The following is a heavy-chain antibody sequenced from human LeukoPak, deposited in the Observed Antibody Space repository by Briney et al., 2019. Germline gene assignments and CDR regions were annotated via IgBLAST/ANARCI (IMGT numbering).Heavy chain of an antibody. CDR2: IYYSGST. CDR3: ARDKGYSYGEYYFDY. Sequence: SETLSLTCTVSGGSISSGGYYWSWIRQHPGKGLVWIGYIYYSGSTYYNPSLKSRVTISVDTSKNQFSLKLSSVTAADTAVYYCARDKGYSYGEYYFDYWGQGTLVTVSS. J-gene: IGHJ4*02. CDR1: GGSISSGGYY. D-gene: IGHD5-18*01. V-gene: IGHV4-31*03.